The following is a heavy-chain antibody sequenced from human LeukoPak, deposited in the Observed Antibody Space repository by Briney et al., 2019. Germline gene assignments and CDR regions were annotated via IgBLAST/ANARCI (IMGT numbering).Heavy chain of an antibody. CDR3: AKDKGEQQLVLNYFDY. D-gene: IGHD6-13*01. Sequence: PGGSLRLSCAASGFTVSSNYMSWVRQAPGKGLEWVSVIYSGGSTYYADSVKGRFTISRDNSKNTLYLQTNSLRAEDTAVYYCAKDKGEQQLVLNYFDYWGQGTLVTVSS. CDR1: GFTVSSNY. V-gene: IGHV3-53*01. CDR2: IYSGGST. J-gene: IGHJ4*02.